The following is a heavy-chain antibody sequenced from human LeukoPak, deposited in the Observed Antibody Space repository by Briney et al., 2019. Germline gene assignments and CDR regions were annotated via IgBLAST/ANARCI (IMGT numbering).Heavy chain of an antibody. J-gene: IGHJ6*03. CDR2: IYYSGTT. V-gene: IGHV4-59*01. CDR3: ARRSDDYYYYYLDV. CDR1: GGSINNYY. Sequence: SETLSLTCTVSGGSINNYYWSWIRQPPGKGLESIGYIYYSGTTNYNPSLKSRVTISVDTSKNQISLKLTSVTAADTAVYYCARRSDDYYYYYLDVWGKGTTVTVSS.